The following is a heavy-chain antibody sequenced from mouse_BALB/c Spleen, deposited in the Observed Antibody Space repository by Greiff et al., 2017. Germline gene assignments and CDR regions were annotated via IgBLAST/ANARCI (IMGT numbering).Heavy chain of an antibody. J-gene: IGHJ2*01. CDR3: ASGGYLDY. Sequence: EVKLMESGPGLVKPSQSLSLTCTVTGYSITSDYAWNWIRQFPGNKLEWMGYISYSGSTSYNPSLKSRISITRDTSKNQFFLQLNSVTTEDTATYYCASGGYLDYWGQGTTLTVSS. CDR2: ISYSGST. V-gene: IGHV3-2*02. CDR1: GYSITSDYA.